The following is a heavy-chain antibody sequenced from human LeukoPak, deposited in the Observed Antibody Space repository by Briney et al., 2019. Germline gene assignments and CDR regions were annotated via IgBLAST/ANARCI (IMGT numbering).Heavy chain of an antibody. CDR3: AKGRGIAVAPGAYFFDS. CDR1: GFTFSTYA. Sequence: GASLRLSCAASGFTFSTYAMGWVRQTPGKGLEWVSTMSGSSGRTYYADSVKGHFTISRDNSKNTVDLQMNSLRAEDTAVYYCAKGRGIAVAPGAYFFDSWGQGTLVTVSS. J-gene: IGHJ4*02. CDR2: MSGSSGRT. D-gene: IGHD6-19*01. V-gene: IGHV3-23*01.